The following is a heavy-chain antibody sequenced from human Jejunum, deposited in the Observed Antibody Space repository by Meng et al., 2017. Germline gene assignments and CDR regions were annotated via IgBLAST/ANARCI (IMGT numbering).Heavy chain of an antibody. CDR2: IHPSGST. CDR3: VRHDYCSGRGETCYPHFDY. V-gene: IGHV4-34*01. Sequence: QVQPRQWGDGLLNPSETLSLTCAVYGGSSSGFYLSWIRQPPGKGLEWIGEIHPSGSTDYNPSLKSRLTISLDTSKNQFSLSLNSATAADTAMYYCVRHDYCSGRGETCYPHFDYWGQGALVTAPQ. D-gene: IGHD2-15*01. CDR1: GGSSSGFY. J-gene: IGHJ4*02.